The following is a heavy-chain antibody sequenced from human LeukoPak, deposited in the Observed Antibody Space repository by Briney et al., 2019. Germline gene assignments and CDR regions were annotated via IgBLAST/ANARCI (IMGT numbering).Heavy chain of an antibody. J-gene: IGHJ6*03. V-gene: IGHV1-2*02. Sequence: ASVKVSCKASGYTFTGYYMHWVRQAPGQGLEWMGWINPNSGGTNYAQKFQGRVTMTRDTSISTAYMELSRLRSDDTAVYYCARGPSIAAAGPGRYMDVWGKGTTVTVSS. CDR3: ARGPSIAAAGPGRYMDV. D-gene: IGHD6-13*01. CDR2: INPNSGGT. CDR1: GYTFTGYY.